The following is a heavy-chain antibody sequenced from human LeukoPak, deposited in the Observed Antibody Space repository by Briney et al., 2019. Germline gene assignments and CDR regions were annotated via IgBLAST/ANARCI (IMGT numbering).Heavy chain of an antibody. CDR3: ARRVGYCSSTSCYTVWFDP. D-gene: IGHD2-2*02. J-gene: IGHJ5*02. CDR1: GYTFTVYY. Sequence: ASVTVSFTASGYTFTVYYMHWVRQAPGQGREWRGWINPNSGGTNYAQKFQGRVTITRDTSISTAYMELSRLRSDDTAVYYCARRVGYCSSTSCYTVWFDPWGQGTLVTVSS. CDR2: INPNSGGT. V-gene: IGHV1-2*02.